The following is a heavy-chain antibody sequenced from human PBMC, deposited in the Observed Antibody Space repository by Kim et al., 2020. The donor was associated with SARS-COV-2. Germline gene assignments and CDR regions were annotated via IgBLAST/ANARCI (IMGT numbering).Heavy chain of an antibody. V-gene: IGHV1-24*01. Sequence: AQKYQGRVTMTEDTSTDPAYMELSSLRSEDTAVYYCATGMVRGSPVSLDYWGQGTLVTVSS. D-gene: IGHD3-10*01. CDR3: ATGMVRGSPVSLDY. J-gene: IGHJ4*02.